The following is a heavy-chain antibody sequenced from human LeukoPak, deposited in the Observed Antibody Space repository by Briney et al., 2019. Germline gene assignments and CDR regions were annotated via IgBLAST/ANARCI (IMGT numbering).Heavy chain of an antibody. J-gene: IGHJ3*02. CDR1: GFSFSNYW. V-gene: IGHV3-74*01. CDR2: IKTDGSST. Sequence: GGSLRLSCAASGFSFSNYWMHWVRQVPGKGLMWVSRIKTDGSSTSYADSVKGRFTISRDNAKNTLYLQMNSLRPEDTAVYYCAKEGDYYGSGSYRDGFDIWGQGTRATVSS. D-gene: IGHD3-10*01. CDR3: AKEGDYYGSGSYRDGFDI.